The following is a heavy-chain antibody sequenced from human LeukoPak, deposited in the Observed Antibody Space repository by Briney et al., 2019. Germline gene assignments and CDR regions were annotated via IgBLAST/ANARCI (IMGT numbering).Heavy chain of an antibody. V-gene: IGHV4-4*07. CDR2: IYTSGST. D-gene: IGHD3-22*01. Sequence: SETLFLTCTVSGGSISNYYWSWIRQPVGKGLEWIGRIYTSGSTNYNPSLKSRVTVSVDTSKKQFSLTLSSVTAADTAVYYCAAHSYYYDSSGYYRPTFFDYWGQGTLVTVSS. J-gene: IGHJ4*02. CDR1: GGSISNYY. CDR3: AAHSYYYDSSGYYRPTFFDY.